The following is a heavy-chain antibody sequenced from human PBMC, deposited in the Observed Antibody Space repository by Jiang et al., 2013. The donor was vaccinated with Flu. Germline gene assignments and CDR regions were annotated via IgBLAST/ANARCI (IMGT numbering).Heavy chain of an antibody. D-gene: IGHD6-6*01. J-gene: IGHJ4*02. CDR3: ASTDIAARLFDY. Sequence: GLVKPSETLSLTCAVYGGSFSGYYWSWIRQPPGKGLEWIGEINHSGSTNYNPSLKSRVTISVDTSKNQFSLKLSSVTAADTAVYYCASTDIAARLFDYWGQGTLVTVSS. CDR1: GGSFSGYY. V-gene: IGHV4-34*01. CDR2: INHSGST.